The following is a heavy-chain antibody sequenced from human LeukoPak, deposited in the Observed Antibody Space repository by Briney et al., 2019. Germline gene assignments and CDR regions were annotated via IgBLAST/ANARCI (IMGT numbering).Heavy chain of an antibody. CDR1: GFTVSTNY. V-gene: IGHV3-66*01. Sequence: GGSLRLSCAASGFTVSTNYLSWVRQAPGKGLEWVSVIYSGGSTFYADSVKGRFTISRDNSKNTLYLQMNSLRAEDTAVYYCARVQGETLPTNAFDIWGQGTMVTVSS. D-gene: IGHD5-12*01. J-gene: IGHJ3*02. CDR3: ARVQGETLPTNAFDI. CDR2: IYSGGST.